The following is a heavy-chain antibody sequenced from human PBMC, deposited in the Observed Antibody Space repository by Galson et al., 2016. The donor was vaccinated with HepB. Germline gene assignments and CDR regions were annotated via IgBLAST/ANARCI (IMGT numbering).Heavy chain of an antibody. CDR3: SPVPTWQQPYYFDY. D-gene: IGHD6-13*01. Sequence: ALRLSCAASGFTFSHAWMSWVRQAPGKGLEWVGRVKSRLDGGTTDYAATVKDRVTSSRDDSKHTLYLQMNRLRIEDTAEYYCSPVPTWQQPYYFDYWGQGTLVPVSS. V-gene: IGHV3-15*01. CDR2: VKSRLDGGTT. CDR1: GFTFSHAW. J-gene: IGHJ4*02.